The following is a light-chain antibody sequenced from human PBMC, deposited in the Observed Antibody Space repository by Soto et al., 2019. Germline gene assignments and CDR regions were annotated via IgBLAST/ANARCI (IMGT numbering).Light chain of an antibody. CDR3: AAWDDSLNGWV. V-gene: IGLV2-8*01. Sequence: QSALSQPPSASGSPGQSVTISCTGTSSDVGGYNYVSWYQHHPGKAPKLMIYEVNKRPSGVPDRFSGSKSGNTASLTVSGLQAEDDSDYYCAAWDDSLNGWVFGGGTQLTVL. CDR1: SSDVGGYNY. CDR2: EVN. J-gene: IGLJ3*02.